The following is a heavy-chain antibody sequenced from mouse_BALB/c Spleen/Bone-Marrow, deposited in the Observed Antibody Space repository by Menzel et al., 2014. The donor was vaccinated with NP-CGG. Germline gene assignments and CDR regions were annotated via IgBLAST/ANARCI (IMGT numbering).Heavy chain of an antibody. CDR2: IDTPDSYT. Sequence: QVQLKESGAELGMPGASVKMSCKASGYTFTDNWMYWVKQRPGQGLEWIGAIDTPDSYTNFNQKFMGKASLTVDASSSTAYMQVSSLTSDDSAVYYCARGGHDFSLDYWGQGTSVTVSS. V-gene: IGHV1-69*01. D-gene: IGHD2-4*01. J-gene: IGHJ4*01. CDR3: ARGGHDFSLDY. CDR1: GYTFTDNW.